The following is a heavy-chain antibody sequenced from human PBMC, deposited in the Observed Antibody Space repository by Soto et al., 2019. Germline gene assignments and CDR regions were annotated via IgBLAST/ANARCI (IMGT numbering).Heavy chain of an antibody. J-gene: IGHJ4*02. CDR2: FDPEDGET. Sequence: GKGLEWMGGFDPEDGETIYAQKFQGRVTMTEDTSTDTAYMELSSLRSEDTALYSCATDRSGWYYFAYLGKRTLVIVSS. D-gene: IGHD6-19*01. CDR3: ATDRSGWYYFAY. V-gene: IGHV1-24*01.